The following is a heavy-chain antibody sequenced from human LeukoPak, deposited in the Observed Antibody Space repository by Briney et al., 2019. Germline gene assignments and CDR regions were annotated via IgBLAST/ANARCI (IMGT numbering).Heavy chain of an antibody. CDR1: GITLSNYG. V-gene: IGHV3-23*01. D-gene: IGHD3-10*01. Sequence: GGSLRLSCAVSGITLSNYGMSWVRQAPGKGLEWVAGISGSGGGTNYADSVKGRFTISRDNSKNTLYLQMNSLRPEDTAVYYCAGESFDIWGQGTTVTVSS. CDR3: AGESFDI. J-gene: IGHJ3*02. CDR2: ISGSGGGT.